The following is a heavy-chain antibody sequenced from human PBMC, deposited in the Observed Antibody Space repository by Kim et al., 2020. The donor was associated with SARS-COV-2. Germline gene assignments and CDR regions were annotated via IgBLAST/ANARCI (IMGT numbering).Heavy chain of an antibody. V-gene: IGHV3-21*01. Sequence: GGSMRLSCAASGFTFSSYSMNWVRQAPGKGLEWVSSISSSSSYIYYADSVKGRFTISRDNAKNSLYLQMNSLRAEDTAVYYCARGPYSSSWAHYYYYYGMDVWGQGTTVTVSS. CDR2: ISSSSSYI. D-gene: IGHD6-13*01. CDR3: ARGPYSSSWAHYYYYYGMDV. CDR1: GFTFSSYS. J-gene: IGHJ6*02.